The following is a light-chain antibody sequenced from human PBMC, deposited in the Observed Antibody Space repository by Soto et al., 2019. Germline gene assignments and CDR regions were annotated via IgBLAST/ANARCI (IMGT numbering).Light chain of an antibody. CDR2: QVS. Sequence: DVVMTQSPLSLPVTLGQPASISCRSSQSLVYADRNTYLNWFHQRPGQSPRRLIYQVSNRDSGVSDRFSGSGSGTDFTLKISRVEAEDVGIYYCMQGTHWPPNFGGGTKLEIK. CDR1: QSLVYADRNTY. V-gene: IGKV2-30*01. J-gene: IGKJ4*01. CDR3: MQGTHWPPN.